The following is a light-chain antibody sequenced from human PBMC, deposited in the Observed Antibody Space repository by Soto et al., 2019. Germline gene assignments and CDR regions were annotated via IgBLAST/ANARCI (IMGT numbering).Light chain of an antibody. CDR2: GAS. CDR3: QQYGSSPRFT. CDR1: HSVRSSY. V-gene: IGKV3-20*01. J-gene: IGKJ3*01. Sequence: EMVLTQSPGTLSLSPGERATHSCRASHSVRSSYLAWYQQKPGQAPRLLIYGASSRATGIPDRFSGSGSGTDFTLTISRLEPEDFAVYYCQQYGSSPRFTFGPGTKVDIK.